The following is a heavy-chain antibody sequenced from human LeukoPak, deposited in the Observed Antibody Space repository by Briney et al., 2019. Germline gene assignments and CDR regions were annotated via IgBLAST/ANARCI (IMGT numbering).Heavy chain of an antibody. J-gene: IGHJ4*02. V-gene: IGHV4-30-2*05. CDR3: ARGRKQYYYDSSGLFDY. CDR1: GGSISSGGYY. Sequence: SETLSLTCTVSGGSISSGGYYWSWIRQPPGKGLEWIGYIYHSGSTYYNPSLKSRVTISVDTSKNQFSLKLSSVTAADTAVYYCARGRKQYYYDSSGLFDYWGQGTLVTVSS. CDR2: IYHSGST. D-gene: IGHD3-22*01.